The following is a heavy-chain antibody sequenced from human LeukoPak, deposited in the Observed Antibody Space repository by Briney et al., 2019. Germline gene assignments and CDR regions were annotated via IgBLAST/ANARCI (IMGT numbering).Heavy chain of an antibody. CDR3: ARDLEGIAAPRSPKNAFDI. V-gene: IGHV1-18*01. CDR1: GYSFTSIS. D-gene: IGHD6-13*01. CDR2: ISAYNGNT. J-gene: IGHJ3*02. Sequence: ASVSLTCTASGYSFTSISITWDWLAHAQGIGLEGLISAYNGNTNYAQKLQGRVTMTTGTSTSTAYMELRSLRSDDTAVYYCARDLEGIAAPRSPKNAFDIWGQGTMVTVSS.